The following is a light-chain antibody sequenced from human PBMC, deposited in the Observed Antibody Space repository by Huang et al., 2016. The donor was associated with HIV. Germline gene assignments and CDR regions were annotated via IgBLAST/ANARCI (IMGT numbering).Light chain of an antibody. J-gene: IGKJ3*01. Sequence: DIVMTQSPLSLSVTPGEAASISCRSSQCLHQYNGYNYLNWFLQKPGRSPQLMISLGANRASVVPDRFSGSGSGADFTLKISRVEAEDVGVYYCMQVLQPPFAFGPGTKVDIK. CDR2: LGA. V-gene: IGKV2-28*01. CDR1: QCLHQYNGYNY. CDR3: MQVLQPPFA.